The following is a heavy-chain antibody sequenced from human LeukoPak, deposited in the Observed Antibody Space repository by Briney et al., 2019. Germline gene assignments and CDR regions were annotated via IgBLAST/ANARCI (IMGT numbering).Heavy chain of an antibody. CDR2: IYYSGST. J-gene: IGHJ5*02. V-gene: IGHV4-30-4*01. CDR1: GGSISSGDYY. Sequence: SQTLSLTCTVSGGSISSGDYYWSWIRQPPGKGLEWIGYIYYSGSTYYNPSLKSRVTMSADTSKNQFSLKLSSVTAADTAVYYCARALWFGELSGWFDPWGQGTLVTVSS. CDR3: ARALWFGELSGWFDP. D-gene: IGHD3-10*01.